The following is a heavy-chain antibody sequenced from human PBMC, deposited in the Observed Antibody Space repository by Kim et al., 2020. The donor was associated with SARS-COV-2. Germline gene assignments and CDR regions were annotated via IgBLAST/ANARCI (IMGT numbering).Heavy chain of an antibody. J-gene: IGHJ3*02. V-gene: IGHV1-8*01. Sequence: AQKFQGRVAMTRTTSISTAYMELSSLRSEDTAVYYCARGDTAMADDAFDIWGQGTMVTVSS. D-gene: IGHD5-18*01. CDR3: ARGDTAMADDAFDI.